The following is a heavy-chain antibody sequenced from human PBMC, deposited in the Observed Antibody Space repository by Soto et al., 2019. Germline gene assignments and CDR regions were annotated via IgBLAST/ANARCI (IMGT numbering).Heavy chain of an antibody. V-gene: IGHV3-11*06. D-gene: IGHD3-22*01. CDR2: ISSNSNYK. CDR3: ETDTSYYHTSGSDS. CDR1: GFTFSDYY. Sequence: GGSLRLSCAASGFTFSDYYMSWIRQAPGKGLEWISYISSNSNYKNHADSVRGRFTITRDNAKNSLYLQMNSLRAEDTDVYYCETDTSYYHTSGSDSWGQGTLVTVSS. J-gene: IGHJ4*02.